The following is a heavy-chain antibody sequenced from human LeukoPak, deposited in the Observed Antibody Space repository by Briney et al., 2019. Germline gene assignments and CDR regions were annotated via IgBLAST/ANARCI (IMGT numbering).Heavy chain of an antibody. CDR1: GYTFTGYY. V-gene: IGHV1-2*02. CDR2: INPNSGGT. D-gene: IGHD1-26*01. CDR3: ARAGVWDSGSYGDY. Sequence: ASVKVSCKASGYTFTGYYMHWVRQAPGQGLEWMGWINPNSGGTNYAQKFQSRVTMTRDTSISTAYMELSRLRSDDTAVYYCARAGVWDSGSYGDYWGQGTLVTVSS. J-gene: IGHJ4*02.